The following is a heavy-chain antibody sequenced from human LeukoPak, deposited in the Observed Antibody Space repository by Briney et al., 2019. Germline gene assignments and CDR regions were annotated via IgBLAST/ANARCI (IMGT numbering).Heavy chain of an antibody. Sequence: SETLSLTCTVSGGSISSSSYYWGWIRQPPGKGLEWIGRIYTSGSTNYNPSLKSRVTMSVDTSKNQFSLKLSSVTAADTAVYYCARDYGGWDYYYMDVWGKGTTVTISS. CDR1: GGSISSSSYY. CDR2: IYTSGST. D-gene: IGHD4-23*01. V-gene: IGHV4-39*07. J-gene: IGHJ6*03. CDR3: ARDYGGWDYYYMDV.